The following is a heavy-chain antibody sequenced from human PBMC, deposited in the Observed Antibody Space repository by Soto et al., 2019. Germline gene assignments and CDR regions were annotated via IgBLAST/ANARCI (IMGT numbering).Heavy chain of an antibody. CDR2: IKYDGSEK. V-gene: IGHV3-7*05. CDR3: ATSNCPLY. CDR1: GLTLSGYW. Sequence: GGSLRLSCAASGLTLSGYWMNWVRQAPGRGLEWVANIKYDGSEKYYVDSVKGRFTISRDNAKNSLYLQMNSLTVEDTAVYFCATSNCPLYWGQGTLVTVSS. D-gene: IGHD2-15*01. J-gene: IGHJ4*02.